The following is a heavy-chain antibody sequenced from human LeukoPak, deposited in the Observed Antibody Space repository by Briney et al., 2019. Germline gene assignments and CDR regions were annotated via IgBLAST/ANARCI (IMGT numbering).Heavy chain of an antibody. CDR3: ARVNDYVWGSYRYPQFDY. CDR1: GHTFTSYG. D-gene: IGHD3-16*02. J-gene: IGHJ4*02. CDR2: ISAYNGNT. Sequence: ASVKVSCKASGHTFTSYGISWVRQAPGQGLEGMGWISAYNGNTNYAQKLQGRVTMTTDTSTSTAYMELRSLRSDDTAVYYCARVNDYVWGSYRYPQFDYWGQGTLVTVSS. V-gene: IGHV1-18*04.